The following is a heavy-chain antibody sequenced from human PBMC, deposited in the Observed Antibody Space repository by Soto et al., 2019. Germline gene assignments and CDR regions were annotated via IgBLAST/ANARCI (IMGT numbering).Heavy chain of an antibody. CDR2: IYYSGST. D-gene: IGHD5-12*01. J-gene: IGHJ4*02. CDR1: GGSISSSSYY. Sequence: PSETLSLTCTVPGGSISSSSYYWGWIRQPPGKGLEWIGCIYYSGSTNYNPSLKSRVTISVDTSKNQFSLKLSSVTAADTAVYYCARGVDGYIFNYWGQGTLVTVSS. CDR3: ARGVDGYIFNY. V-gene: IGHV4-39*07.